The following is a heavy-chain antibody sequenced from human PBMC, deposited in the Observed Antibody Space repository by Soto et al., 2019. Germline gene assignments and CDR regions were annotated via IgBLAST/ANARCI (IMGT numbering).Heavy chain of an antibody. D-gene: IGHD1-7*01. Sequence: GGSLRLSCAASGLTFSNFAMTWVRQAPGKGLEWVSSISGSGGSTYYADSVKGRFTISRDNSKNTLYLQMNSLRAEDTAVYYCAGTTSLQWYYMDVWDKGTTVTVSS. J-gene: IGHJ6*03. CDR1: GLTFSNFA. CDR3: AGTTSLQWYYMDV. CDR2: ISGSGGST. V-gene: IGHV3-23*01.